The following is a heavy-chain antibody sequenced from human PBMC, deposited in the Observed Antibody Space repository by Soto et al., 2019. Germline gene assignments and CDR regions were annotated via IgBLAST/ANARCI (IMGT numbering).Heavy chain of an antibody. CDR1: GFIFSDYE. J-gene: IGHJ4*02. Sequence: LRLSCAPSGFIFSDYEMNWVRQAPGKGLEWVSYISSNGETTYYAESVKGRFTISRDNAKNSLHLQLSSLAAEDTAVYYCVRGYRYNTSGYFSDFDYWGQGALVTVSS. D-gene: IGHD3-22*01. CDR2: ISSNGETT. CDR3: VRGYRYNTSGYFSDFDY. V-gene: IGHV3-48*03.